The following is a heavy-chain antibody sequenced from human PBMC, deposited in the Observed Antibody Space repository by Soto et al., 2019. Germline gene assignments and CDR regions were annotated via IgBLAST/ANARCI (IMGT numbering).Heavy chain of an antibody. V-gene: IGHV1-2*02. CDR1: GYIFTAYS. Sequence: ASVKVSCKXSGYIFTAYSMPWVRQAPGQGPESVGWFNPNSGDTIYAQKFQGRVTLTGDTSISTAYMGLYSLTSDDTPVYYCAREASAVISLDYWGQGTLVTVSS. CDR3: AREASAVISLDY. CDR2: FNPNSGDT. J-gene: IGHJ4*02. D-gene: IGHD6-19*01.